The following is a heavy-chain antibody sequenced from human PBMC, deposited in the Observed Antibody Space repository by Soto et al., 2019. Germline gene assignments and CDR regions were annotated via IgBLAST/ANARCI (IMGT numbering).Heavy chain of an antibody. Sequence: ASVKVSCKASGGTFSSYAISWVRQAPGQGLEWMGGIIPIFSTANYAQKFQGRVTITADESTSTAYMELSSLRSEDTAVYYCARGEGYSYGHPYYYYGMDVWGQGTTVTVSS. CDR3: ARGEGYSYGHPYYYYGMDV. D-gene: IGHD5-18*01. J-gene: IGHJ6*02. CDR1: GGTFSSYA. V-gene: IGHV1-69*13. CDR2: IIPIFSTA.